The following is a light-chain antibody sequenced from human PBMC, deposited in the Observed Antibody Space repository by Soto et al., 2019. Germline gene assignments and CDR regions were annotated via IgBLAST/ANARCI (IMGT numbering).Light chain of an antibody. CDR1: SSDVGGYNY. CDR3: CSYVSSKTYV. CDR2: EVT. V-gene: IGLV2-14*01. Sequence: QSGLTQPASVSGSPGQSITISCTGTSSDVGGYNYVSWYQQYPGKAPKLIIYEVTNRPSGVSNRFSGSKSGNTASLTISGLQAEDEADYYCCSYVSSKTYVFGTGTKVTVL. J-gene: IGLJ1*01.